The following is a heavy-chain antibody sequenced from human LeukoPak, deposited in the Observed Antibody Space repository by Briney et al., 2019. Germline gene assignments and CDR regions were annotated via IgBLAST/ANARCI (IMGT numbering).Heavy chain of an antibody. D-gene: IGHD2-2*01. CDR3: ARGGSDCSSTSCYPFDY. V-gene: IGHV3-21*01. CDR1: GFTFSSYA. CDR2: ISSSSSYI. J-gene: IGHJ4*02. Sequence: GGSLRLSCAASGFTFSSYAMSWVRQAPGKGLEWVSSISSSSSYIYYADSVTGRFTISRDNAKNSLYLQMNSLRAEDTAVYYCARGGSDCSSTSCYPFDYWGQGTLVTVSS.